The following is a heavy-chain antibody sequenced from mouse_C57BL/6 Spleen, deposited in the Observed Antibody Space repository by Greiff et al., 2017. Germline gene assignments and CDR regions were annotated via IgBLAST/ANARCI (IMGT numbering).Heavy chain of an antibody. CDR1: GFNFKNTY. CDR2: IDPANGNT. V-gene: IGHV14-3*01. J-gene: IGHJ2*01. D-gene: IGHD1-1*01. Sequence: EVQLQQSVAELVRPGASVKLSCTASGFNFKNTYMHWVKQRPEQGLEWIGRIDPANGNTKYAPKFQGKATITADTSSNTAYLQLSSLTSEDTAIYYCARSTTVVDYFEDWGQGTTLTVAS. CDR3: ARSTTVVDYFED.